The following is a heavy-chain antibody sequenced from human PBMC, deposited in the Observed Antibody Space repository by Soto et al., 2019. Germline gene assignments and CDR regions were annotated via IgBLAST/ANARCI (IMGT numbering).Heavy chain of an antibody. CDR3: AKLGIFGVVNRAY. J-gene: IGHJ4*02. V-gene: IGHV3-30*18. Sequence: GGSLRLSCAASGFTFSSYGMDWVRQAPGKGLEWVAVISYDGSNKYYADSVKGRFTISRDNSKNTLYLQMNSLRAEDTAVYYSAKLGIFGVVNRAYGGKGTLVTVSS. CDR1: GFTFSSYG. CDR2: ISYDGSNK. D-gene: IGHD3-3*01.